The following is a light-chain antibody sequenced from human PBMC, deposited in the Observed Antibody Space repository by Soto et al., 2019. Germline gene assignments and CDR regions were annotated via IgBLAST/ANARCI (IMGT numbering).Light chain of an antibody. V-gene: IGKV3-20*01. CDR2: AAS. J-gene: IGKJ1*01. CDR3: QGYGTSRS. Sequence: EILLTQCTGTLCLSPGERATLSCRASQSVSSSFLAWYQQRPGQAPRRLIYAASNTAPGIPDRFSDSGSGTNFTLTISRMEPGEFAVDDYQGYGTSRSLGQTTKVHIK. CDR1: QSVSSSF.